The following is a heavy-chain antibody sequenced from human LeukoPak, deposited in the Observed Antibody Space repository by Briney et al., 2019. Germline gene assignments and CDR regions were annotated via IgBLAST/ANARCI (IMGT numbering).Heavy chain of an antibody. CDR2: ITSSSSYI. V-gene: IGHV3-21*06. D-gene: IGHD4-23*01. CDR3: AKSPTVDAAFDI. Sequence: PGGSLRLSCAASGFTFSSYSMTWVRQAPGKGLEWVSSITSSSSYISYADSVKGRFTISRDNAKNSLYLQMSSLRAEDTAVYYCAKSPTVDAAFDIWGQGTMVTVSS. CDR1: GFTFSSYS. J-gene: IGHJ3*02.